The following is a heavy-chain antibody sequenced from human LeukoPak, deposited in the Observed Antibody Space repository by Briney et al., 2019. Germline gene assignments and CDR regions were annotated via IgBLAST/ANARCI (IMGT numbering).Heavy chain of an antibody. CDR1: GYTFTGYY. CDR2: INPNTGGT. D-gene: IGHD3-22*01. J-gene: IGHJ4*02. V-gene: IGHV1-2*02. Sequence: ASEKVSCKASGYTFTGYYMHWVRQAPGQGLEWMGWINPNTGGTNYAQKFQGRVTMTRDTSISTAYMELSRLSSDDTAVYYCASGYDSSGCSNYWGQGTLVTVSS. CDR3: ASGYDSSGCSNY.